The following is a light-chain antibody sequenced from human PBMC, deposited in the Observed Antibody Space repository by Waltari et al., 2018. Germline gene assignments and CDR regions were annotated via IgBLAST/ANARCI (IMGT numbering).Light chain of an antibody. CDR1: SSNIGSNY. CDR2: RSN. CDR3: AAWDDRLSVGV. V-gene: IGLV1-47*01. J-gene: IGLJ3*02. Sequence: QSVLTQPPSASGTPGQRVTISCSGSSSNIGSNYVYWYQQPPGTAPKLFSNRSNQRPSGVPGRFAGSRSGTSVSLAISGLRSEDEADYYCAAWDDRLSVGVFGGGTKLTVL.